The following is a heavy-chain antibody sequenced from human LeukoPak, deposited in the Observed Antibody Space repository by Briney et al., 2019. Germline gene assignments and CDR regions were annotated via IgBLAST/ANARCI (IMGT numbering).Heavy chain of an antibody. Sequence: GESLKISCKGSGYSFTSYWIGWVRQMPGKGLEWMGIIYPDDSDTRYSPSFQGQVTISADKSISTAYLQWSSLKASDTAMYYCARSATVTYNWFDPWGQGTLVTVSS. D-gene: IGHD4-11*01. J-gene: IGHJ5*02. CDR1: GYSFTSYW. CDR3: ARSATVTYNWFDP. V-gene: IGHV5-51*01. CDR2: IYPDDSDT.